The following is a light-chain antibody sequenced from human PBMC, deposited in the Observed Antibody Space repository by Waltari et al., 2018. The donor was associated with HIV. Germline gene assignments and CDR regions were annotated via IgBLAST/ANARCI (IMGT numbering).Light chain of an antibody. Sequence: QSALTQPPSASGSPGQSVTISCTGTSTDVGAYNYVSWYQQHSGEAPKLIIYEVTKRPSVVPDRFSGSKSGNTASLTVSVLQAEDEADFYCSSYAGSTVIFGGGTKLTVL. V-gene: IGLV2-8*01. CDR2: EVT. J-gene: IGLJ2*01. CDR1: STDVGAYNY. CDR3: SSYAGSTVI.